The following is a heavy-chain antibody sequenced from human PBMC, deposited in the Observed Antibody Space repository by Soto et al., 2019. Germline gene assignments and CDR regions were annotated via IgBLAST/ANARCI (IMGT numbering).Heavy chain of an antibody. CDR1: GGSISSGGYS. Sequence: QVQLQESGSGLVKPSQTLSLTCAVSGGSISSGGYSWSWIRQPPGKGLEWIGYIYHSGSTYYNPSLKSRVTISMDTFKNQFSLKLNSVTAADTAVYYCARGHDANNDWGQGTLVTVSS. J-gene: IGHJ4*02. CDR2: IYHSGST. CDR3: ARGHDANND. V-gene: IGHV4-30-2*01. D-gene: IGHD2-8*01.